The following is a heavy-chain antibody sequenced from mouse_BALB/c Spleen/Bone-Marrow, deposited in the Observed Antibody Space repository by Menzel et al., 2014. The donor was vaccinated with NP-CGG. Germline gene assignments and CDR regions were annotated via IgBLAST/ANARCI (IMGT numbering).Heavy chain of an antibody. CDR2: IWGDGST. D-gene: IGHD2-4*01. Sequence: QVQLKESGPGLVAPSQSLSITCTVSGFSLTGYGVSWVRQSPGKGLEWLGMIWGDGSTDYNSALKSRLSISRDSSKSQVFLKMNSLQTDDTARYYCARDSFLITRALDYWGQGTSVTVSS. J-gene: IGHJ4*01. CDR3: ARDSFLITRALDY. V-gene: IGHV2-6-7*01. CDR1: GFSLTGYG.